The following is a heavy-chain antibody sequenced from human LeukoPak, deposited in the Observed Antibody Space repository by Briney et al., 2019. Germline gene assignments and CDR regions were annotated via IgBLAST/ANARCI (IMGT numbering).Heavy chain of an antibody. Sequence: PGESLRLSCAASGFTFSSYGMHWVRQAPGKGLEWVAVISYDGSNKYYADSVKGRFTISRDNSKNTLYLQMNSLRAEDTAVYYCAKDNNYYYDSSGYSDHFDYWGQGTLVTVSS. CDR1: GFTFSSYG. CDR2: ISYDGSNK. CDR3: AKDNNYYYDSSGYSDHFDY. J-gene: IGHJ4*02. D-gene: IGHD3-22*01. V-gene: IGHV3-30*18.